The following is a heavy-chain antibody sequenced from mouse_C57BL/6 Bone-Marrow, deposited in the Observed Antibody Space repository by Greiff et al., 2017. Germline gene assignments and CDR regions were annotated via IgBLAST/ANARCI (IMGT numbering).Heavy chain of an antibody. D-gene: IGHD2-1*01. CDR3: ARAPLYYGNYEWFAY. CDR1: GYSITSGYY. J-gene: IGHJ3*01. CDR2: ISYAGSN. V-gene: IGHV3-6*01. Sequence: VQLKESGPGLVKPSQSLSLTCSVTGYSITSGYYWNWIRQFPGNKLEWMGYISYAGSNNYNPSLKNRISITRDTSKNQFFLKLNSVTTEDTATYYCARAPLYYGNYEWFAYWGQGTLVTVSA.